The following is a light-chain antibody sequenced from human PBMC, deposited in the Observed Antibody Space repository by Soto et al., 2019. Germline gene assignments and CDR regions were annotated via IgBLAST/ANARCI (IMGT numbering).Light chain of an antibody. CDR3: QQYGSSQS. J-gene: IGKJ1*01. V-gene: IGKV3-20*01. Sequence: EIVLTQSPGTLSLSPGERATLSCRASQSVSSSYLAWYQQKPGQAPRLLIYGACSRATGIPGRFSGSGSRTDFILIISRLAHEDFAVYYCQQYGSSQSFGQGTKVEIK. CDR2: GAC. CDR1: QSVSSSY.